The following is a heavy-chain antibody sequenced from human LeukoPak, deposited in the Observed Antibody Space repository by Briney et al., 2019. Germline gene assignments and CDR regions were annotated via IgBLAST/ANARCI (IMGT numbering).Heavy chain of an antibody. V-gene: IGHV3-7*01. D-gene: IGHD1/OR15-1a*01. Sequence: GGSLRLSCAASGLTFRSSWMSWVRHLPGKRLKWLANIKDDGTEKYYLDSVKGRFNISRDNAKNSLFLQMNSLRPEDTAVYYCTRDYFRTWDYWGQGTLVTVSS. CDR2: IKDDGTEK. CDR3: TRDYFRTWDY. CDR1: GLTFRSSW. J-gene: IGHJ4*02.